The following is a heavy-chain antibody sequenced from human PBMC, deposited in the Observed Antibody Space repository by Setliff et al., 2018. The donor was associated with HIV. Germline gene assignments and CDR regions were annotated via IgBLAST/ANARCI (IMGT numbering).Heavy chain of an antibody. CDR3: ARRGISGWQSHGFDI. CDR1: GYSFPNNW. Sequence: GESLKISCKGSGYSFPNNWIGWVRQMSGKGLEWMGFIYPENSDARYSPSFEGQVTISADKSNTTAYLQWSSLKASDTAMYYCARRGISGWQSHGFDIWGQGTMVT. CDR2: IYPENSDA. J-gene: IGHJ3*02. V-gene: IGHV5-51*01. D-gene: IGHD6-19*01.